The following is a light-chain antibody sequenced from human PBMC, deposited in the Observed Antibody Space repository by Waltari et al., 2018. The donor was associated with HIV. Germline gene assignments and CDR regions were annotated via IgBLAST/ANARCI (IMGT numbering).Light chain of an antibody. CDR2: AAS. J-gene: IGKJ2*01. Sequence: GWYQQKPGEAPKRLIYAASTLQNGVSSRFSGSGSGTEFTLTITSLQPEDVATYYCLQHYDYPRTFGQGTKLEIK. CDR3: LQHYDYPRT. V-gene: IGKV1-17*01.